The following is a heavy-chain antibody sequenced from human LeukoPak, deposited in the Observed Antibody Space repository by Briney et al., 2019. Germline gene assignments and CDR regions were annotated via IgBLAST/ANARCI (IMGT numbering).Heavy chain of an antibody. CDR3: ARTASYSGNYYGYFQH. CDR1: GFTVSNYG. Sequence: GGSLRLSCAASGFTVSNYGMHWVRQVPGKGLVWVSCINADANSTNYADSVKGRFTISRDTAKNTLYLQMNSLRAEDTAVYYCARTASYSGNYYGYFQHWGQGTLVSVSS. D-gene: IGHD1-26*01. J-gene: IGHJ1*01. CDR2: INADANST. V-gene: IGHV3-74*01.